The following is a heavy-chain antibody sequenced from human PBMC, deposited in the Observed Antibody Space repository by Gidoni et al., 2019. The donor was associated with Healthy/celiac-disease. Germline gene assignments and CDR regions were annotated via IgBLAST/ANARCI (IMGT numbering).Heavy chain of an antibody. CDR3: ARDPEHIVVVATCPGDY. D-gene: IGHD2-21*01. CDR1: GYTFTGYY. Sequence: QVQLVQSGAEVKKPGASVKVACKDSGYTFTGYYMHWVRQAPGQGLEWMGWINPNSVGTNYAQKFHGTVPMTSDTTISTVYMELIRLRSDDTAVYFCARDPEHIVVVATCPGDYWGQGTLVTVSS. CDR2: INPNSVGT. J-gene: IGHJ4*02. V-gene: IGHV1-2*02.